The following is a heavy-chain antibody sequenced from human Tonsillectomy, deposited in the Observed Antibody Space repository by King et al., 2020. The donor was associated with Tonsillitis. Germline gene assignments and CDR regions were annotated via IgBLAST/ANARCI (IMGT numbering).Heavy chain of an antibody. D-gene: IGHD1-26*01. Sequence: VQLVESGGGLVPPGGSLRLSCAASGFTFSSYEMNWVRQAPGKGLEWVSYIGSTGYTIYYADSVRGRFTISRDNAKNSLYLQMNSLRAEDTAVYYCARDTLGGSYPLDYWGQGTLVTVSS. CDR2: IGSTGYTI. V-gene: IGHV3-48*03. J-gene: IGHJ4*02. CDR3: ARDTLGGSYPLDY. CDR1: GFTFSSYE.